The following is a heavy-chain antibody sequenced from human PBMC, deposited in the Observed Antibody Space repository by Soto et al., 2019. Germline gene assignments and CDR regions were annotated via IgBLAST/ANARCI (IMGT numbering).Heavy chain of an antibody. J-gene: IGHJ6*02. Sequence: PSVTLALPCPVSGCSIRSSSYYWGWIRQPPGKGLEWIGSIYYSGSTYYNPSLKSRVTISVDTSKNQFSLKLSSVTAADTAVYYCATNYAYYYYYGMDVWGQGTTVTVSS. CDR1: GCSIRSSSYY. D-gene: IGHD4-4*01. CDR2: IYYSGST. CDR3: ATNYAYYYYYGMDV. V-gene: IGHV4-39*01.